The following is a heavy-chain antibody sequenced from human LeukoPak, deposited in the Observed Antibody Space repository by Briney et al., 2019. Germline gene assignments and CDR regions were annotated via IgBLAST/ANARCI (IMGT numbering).Heavy chain of an antibody. D-gene: IGHD6-13*01. CDR3: ARDTGAAAGTPQYYYYYYYYMDV. CDR2: ISGSGGST. J-gene: IGHJ6*03. Sequence: PGGSLRLSCAASGFTFSSYGMSWVRQAPGKGLEWVSAISGSGGSTYYADSVKGRFTISRDNSKNSLYLQMNSLRAEDTAVYYCARDTGAAAGTPQYYYYYYYYMDVWGKGTTVTVSS. V-gene: IGHV3-23*01. CDR1: GFTFSSYG.